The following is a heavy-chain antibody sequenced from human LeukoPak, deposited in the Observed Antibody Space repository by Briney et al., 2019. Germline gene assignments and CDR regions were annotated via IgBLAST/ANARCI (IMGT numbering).Heavy chain of an antibody. Sequence: SETLSLTCAVYGGSFSGYYWSWIRQPPGKGLEWIGEINHSGSTNYNPSLKSRVTVSVDTSKNQLSLKLSSVTAADTAVYYCTRRTNYDILTGYRDYFDYWGQGSRVTVSS. V-gene: IGHV4-34*01. CDR2: INHSGST. CDR1: GGSFSGYY. CDR3: TRRTNYDILTGYRDYFDY. J-gene: IGHJ4*02. D-gene: IGHD3-9*01.